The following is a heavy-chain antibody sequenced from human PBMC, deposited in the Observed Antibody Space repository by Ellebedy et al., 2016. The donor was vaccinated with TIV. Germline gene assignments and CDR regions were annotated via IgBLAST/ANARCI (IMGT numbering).Heavy chain of an antibody. J-gene: IGHJ6*02. CDR3: ARIIQGDCGGDCYPSDYYYGMDV. CDR1: GGTFSSYA. CDR2: ISYDGSNK. D-gene: IGHD2-21*02. Sequence: SXKASGGTFSSYAMHWVRQAPGKGLEWVAVISYDGSNKYYADSVKGRFTISRDNSKNTLYLQMNSLRAEDTAVYYCARIIQGDCGGDCYPSDYYYGMDVWGQGTTVTVSS. V-gene: IGHV3-30-3*01.